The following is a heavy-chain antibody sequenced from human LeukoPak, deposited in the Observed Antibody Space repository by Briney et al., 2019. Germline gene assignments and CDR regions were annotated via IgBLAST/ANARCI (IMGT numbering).Heavy chain of an antibody. D-gene: IGHD3-3*01. J-gene: IGHJ4*02. Sequence: SETLSLTCAVYGGSFSGYYWSWIRQPPGKGLEWIGEINHSGSTNYNPSLKSRVTISVDTSKNQFSLKLSSVTAADTAVYYCASQPRRRFLEWLFRDYWGQGTLVTVSS. CDR2: INHSGST. CDR3: ASQPRRRFLEWLFRDY. CDR1: GGSFSGYY. V-gene: IGHV4-34*01.